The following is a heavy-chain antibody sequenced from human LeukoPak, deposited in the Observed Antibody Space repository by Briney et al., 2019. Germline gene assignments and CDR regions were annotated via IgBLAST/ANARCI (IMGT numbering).Heavy chain of an antibody. Sequence: PGRSLRLSYAASGFTFDDYAMHWVRQAPGKGLEWVSGISWNSGSIGYADSVKGRFTISRDNAKNSLYLQMNSLRAEDMALYYCAKSESSGWPIDAFDIWGQGTMVTVSS. CDR3: AKSESSGWPIDAFDI. V-gene: IGHV3-9*03. CDR2: ISWNSGSI. D-gene: IGHD6-19*01. CDR1: GFTFDDYA. J-gene: IGHJ3*02.